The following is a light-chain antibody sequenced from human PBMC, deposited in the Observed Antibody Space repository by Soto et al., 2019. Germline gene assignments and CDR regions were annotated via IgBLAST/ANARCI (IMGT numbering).Light chain of an antibody. CDR2: GAS. CDR1: ESVTSNY. V-gene: IGKV3-20*01. J-gene: IGKJ4*01. Sequence: EIVLTQSPGTLSLSAGERATLSCRASESVTSNYLAWYQQRPGQAPRLLIYGASSRATGTPDRFSGSGSGTDFTLTISRLEPEDFAVYYCQQYGYSLVTFGGGNKVEIK. CDR3: QQYGYSLVT.